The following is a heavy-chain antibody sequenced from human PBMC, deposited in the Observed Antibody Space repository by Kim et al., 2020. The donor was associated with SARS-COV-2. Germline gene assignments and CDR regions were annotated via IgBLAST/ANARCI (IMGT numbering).Heavy chain of an antibody. CDR3: ASGAYYESVY. Sequence: ASVKVSCNASGSTFSSYELHWLRQAPGQGFEWMGWIKTNTETPTHAQGFTGRFVFSLDPSATPAYLHITDLKPEDTAVYFCASGAYYESVYWGQGTLVAV. CDR1: GSTFSSYE. V-gene: IGHV7-4-1*02. CDR2: IKTNTETP. J-gene: IGHJ4*02. D-gene: IGHD3-22*01.